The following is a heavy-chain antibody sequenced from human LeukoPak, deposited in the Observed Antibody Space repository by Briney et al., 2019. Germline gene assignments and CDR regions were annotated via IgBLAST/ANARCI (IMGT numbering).Heavy chain of an antibody. J-gene: IGHJ5*02. CDR3: ARLDSTGAYNWFDP. CDR1: GFSLNSGGVG. CDR2: IYWDDDK. V-gene: IGHV2-5*02. D-gene: IGHD3-9*01. Sequence: ESGPTPVKPTQTLTLNCTFSGFSLNSGGVGVAWIRQPPGKALEWLSLIYWDDDKRYSPSLKSRLTITKDTSKNQVILSMTNMDPVDTATYYCARLDSTGAYNWFDPWGQGTLVTVSS.